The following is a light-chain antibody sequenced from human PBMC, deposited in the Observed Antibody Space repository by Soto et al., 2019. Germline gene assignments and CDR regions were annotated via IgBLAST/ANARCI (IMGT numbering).Light chain of an antibody. V-gene: IGKV1-5*01. CDR2: DAS. Sequence: DIQMTQSPSTLSASVGDRVTITCRASQSISSWLAWYQQKPGKAPKLLIYDASSLESGVPSRFSGSGSGTDFTLTISSLQSEDFAVYYCQQYNNWPPRTFGQGTKVDIK. CDR1: QSISSW. CDR3: QQYNNWPPRT. J-gene: IGKJ1*01.